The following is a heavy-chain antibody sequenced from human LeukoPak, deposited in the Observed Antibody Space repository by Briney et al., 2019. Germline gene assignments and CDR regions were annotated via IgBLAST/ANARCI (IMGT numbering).Heavy chain of an antibody. V-gene: IGHV1-18*01. D-gene: IGHD3-3*01. CDR2: ISAYNGNT. CDR1: GYTFTSYG. CDR3: ARDGGWFWRTDHDAFDI. Sequence: ASVKVSCKASGYTFTSYGISWVRQAPGQGLEWMGWISAYNGNTNYARKLQGGVTMTTDTSTSTAYMELRSLRSDDTAVYYCARDGGWFWRTDHDAFDIWGQGTMVTVSS. J-gene: IGHJ3*02.